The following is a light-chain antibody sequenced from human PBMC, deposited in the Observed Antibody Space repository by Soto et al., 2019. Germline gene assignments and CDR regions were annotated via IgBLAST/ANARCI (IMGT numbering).Light chain of an antibody. V-gene: IGKV3-20*01. CDR1: QSVSSSY. CDR3: QQYGSSPWT. Sequence: EIVLTQSPGTLSLSPGERATLSCRASQSVSSSYFAWYQQKPGQAPRLLICGASSRATGIPDRFSGSGSGTDFTLTISRLEPEDFAVYYCQQYGSSPWTFGQGTKVEIK. J-gene: IGKJ1*01. CDR2: GAS.